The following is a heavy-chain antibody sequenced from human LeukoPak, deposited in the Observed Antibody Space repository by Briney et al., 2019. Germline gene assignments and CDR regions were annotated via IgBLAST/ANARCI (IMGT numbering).Heavy chain of an antibody. CDR3: AREKSSWPNYYYYYMDV. D-gene: IGHD6-13*01. J-gene: IGHJ6*03. V-gene: IGHV4-61*02. CDR1: GGSISSGSYY. CDR2: IYTSGST. Sequence: SRTLSLTCTVSGGSISSGSYYWSWIRQPAGKGLEWIGRIYTSGSTNYNPSLKSRVTISVDTSKNQFSLKLSSVTAADTAVYYCAREKSSWPNYYYYYMDVWGKGTTVTVSS.